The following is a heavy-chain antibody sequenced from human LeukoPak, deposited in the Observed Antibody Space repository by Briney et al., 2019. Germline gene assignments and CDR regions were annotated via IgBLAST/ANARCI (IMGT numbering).Heavy chain of an antibody. D-gene: IGHD5-18*01. J-gene: IGHJ6*03. Sequence: PSETESLTCTVSGGSISSYYWSWLRQPPGKGLEWIGYIYYSGSTNYNPSLKSRISISVDTSKNQFSLKLSSVTAADTAVYYCARTTEGGYTYNYFYYYYMDVWGKGTTVTISS. CDR1: GGSISSYY. CDR2: IYYSGST. V-gene: IGHV4-59*01. CDR3: ARTTEGGYTYNYFYYYYMDV.